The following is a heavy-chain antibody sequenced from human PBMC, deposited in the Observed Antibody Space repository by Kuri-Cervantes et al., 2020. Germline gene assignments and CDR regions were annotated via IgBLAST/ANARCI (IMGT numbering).Heavy chain of an antibody. CDR2: INPNSGGT. J-gene: IGHJ6*02. CDR1: GYAFTVHY. Sequence: SVKVSCMASGYAFTVHYMHWVRQAPGQGLGWMGWINPNSGGTNYAQKFQGRVTMTRDTSISTAYMELSRLRSDDTAVYYCARVPNYCSSTSCHNDSYSGMDVWGQGTTVTVSS. CDR3: ARVPNYCSSTSCHNDSYSGMDV. V-gene: IGHV1-2*02. D-gene: IGHD2-2*02.